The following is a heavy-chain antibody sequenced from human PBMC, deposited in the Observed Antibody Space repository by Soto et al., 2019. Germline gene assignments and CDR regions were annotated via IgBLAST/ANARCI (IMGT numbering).Heavy chain of an antibody. J-gene: IGHJ4*02. V-gene: IGHV1-18*01. CDR2: INTYNGST. D-gene: IGHD3-3*01. Sequence: ASVKVSCKASAYTFTNYGISWVRQAPGQGLEWMGWINTYNGSTNYAQKLQGRVTMTTDTSTNTAYMELSSLRSEDTAVYYCARVESYYWGQGTLVTVSS. CDR3: ARVESYY. CDR1: AYTFTNYG.